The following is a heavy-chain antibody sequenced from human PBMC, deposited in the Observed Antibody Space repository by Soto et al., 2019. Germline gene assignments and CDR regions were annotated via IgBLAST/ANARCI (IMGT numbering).Heavy chain of an antibody. Sequence: QITLKESGPTLVKPTQTLTLTCTFSGFSLSTTRVGGGWIRQPPGKALEWLALIYWDDDKRYSPFLKSRLTITKDTSKNQVVLTMTNMDPMDTATYFCAHTLVAGLGYYFDYWGQGTLVTVSS. CDR3: AHTLVAGLGYYFDY. CDR1: GFSLSTTRVG. D-gene: IGHD6-19*01. CDR2: IYWDDDK. V-gene: IGHV2-5*02. J-gene: IGHJ4*02.